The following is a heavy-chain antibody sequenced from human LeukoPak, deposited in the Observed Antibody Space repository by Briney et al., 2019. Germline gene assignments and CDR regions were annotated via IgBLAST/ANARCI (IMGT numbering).Heavy chain of an antibody. CDR2: IYYSGST. Sequence: PSETLSLPCTFSGGSISSYYWRWIRQPPGKGLEWVGYIYYSGSTNYNPSPKRRGTISVDTSKNQFSLKLSSVTAADTAVYYCARSRITIFGVATNPPDYWGQGTLVTVSS. CDR1: GGSISSYY. D-gene: IGHD3-3*01. CDR3: ARSRITIFGVATNPPDY. V-gene: IGHV4-59*01. J-gene: IGHJ4*02.